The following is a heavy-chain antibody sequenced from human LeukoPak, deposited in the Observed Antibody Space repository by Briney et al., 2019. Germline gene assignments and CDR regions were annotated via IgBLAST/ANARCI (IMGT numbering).Heavy chain of an antibody. CDR3: ARLAGRVRGYYGSGGGKRYMDV. D-gene: IGHD3-10*01. CDR1: GYSISSGYY. CDR2: INHSGST. Sequence: PSETLSLTCTVSGYSISSGYYWGWIRQPPGKGLEWIGEINHSGSTNYNPSLKSRVTISVDTSKNQFSLKLSSVTAVDTAVYYCARLAGRVRGYYGSGGGKRYMDVWGKGATVTISS. J-gene: IGHJ6*03. V-gene: IGHV4-38-2*02.